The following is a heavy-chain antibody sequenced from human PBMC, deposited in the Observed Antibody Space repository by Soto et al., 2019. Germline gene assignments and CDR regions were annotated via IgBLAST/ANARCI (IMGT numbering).Heavy chain of an antibody. CDR1: GGSISSSSYY. V-gene: IGHV4-39*01. J-gene: IGHJ5*02. Sequence: QLQLQESGPGLVKPSETLSITCTVSGGSISSSSYYWGWIRQPPGKGLEWIGSIYYSGSTYYNPSLKSRVTISVDTSKNQFSLKLSSVTAADTAVYYCARPAGSSGWYRWFDPWGQGTLVTVSS. D-gene: IGHD6-19*01. CDR2: IYYSGST. CDR3: ARPAGSSGWYRWFDP.